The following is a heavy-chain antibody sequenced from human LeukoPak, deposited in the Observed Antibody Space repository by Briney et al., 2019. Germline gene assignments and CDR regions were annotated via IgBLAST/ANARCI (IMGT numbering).Heavy chain of an antibody. CDR2: IYYSGST. CDR3: ARVSGSAPGALFDY. Sequence: PSQTLSLTCTVSGGSISSGGYYWSWIRQHPGKGLEWIGYIYYSGSTYYNPSLKSRVTISVDTSKNQFSLKLSSVTAADTAVYYCARVSGSAPGALFDYWGQGTLVTVSS. CDR1: GGSISSGGYY. V-gene: IGHV4-31*03. D-gene: IGHD1-26*01. J-gene: IGHJ4*02.